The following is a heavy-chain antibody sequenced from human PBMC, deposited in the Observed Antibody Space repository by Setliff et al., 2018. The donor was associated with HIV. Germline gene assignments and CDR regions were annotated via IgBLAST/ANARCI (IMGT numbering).Heavy chain of an antibody. Sequence: GASVKVSCKVSGYSLTDLSIHWVRQAPGKGLEWMGGFDPEDGETVYAQKLQGRVTMTEDTSTDTAYMELNSLTAEDTAVYYCAKVDNGHCTSASCRDFDYWGQGTQVTVSS. CDR3: AKVDNGHCTSASCRDFDY. V-gene: IGHV1-24*01. CDR2: FDPEDGET. J-gene: IGHJ4*02. CDR1: GYSLTDLS. D-gene: IGHD2-2*03.